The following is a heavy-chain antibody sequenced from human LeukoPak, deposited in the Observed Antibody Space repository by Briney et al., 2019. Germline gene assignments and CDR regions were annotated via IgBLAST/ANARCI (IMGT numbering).Heavy chain of an antibody. CDR1: GFTFSSYS. D-gene: IGHD3-22*01. J-gene: IGHJ3*02. Sequence: GGSLRLSCAASGFTFSSYSMNWVRQAPGKGLEWVSSISSSSSYIYYADSVKGRFTISRDNAKNSLYLQMSSLRAEDTAVYYCARELKDYYDSRRTAFDIWGQGTMVTVSS. CDR3: ARELKDYYDSRRTAFDI. CDR2: ISSSSSYI. V-gene: IGHV3-21*01.